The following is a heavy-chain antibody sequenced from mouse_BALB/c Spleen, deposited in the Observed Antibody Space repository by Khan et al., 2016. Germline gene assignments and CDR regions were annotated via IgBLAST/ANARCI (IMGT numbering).Heavy chain of an antibody. D-gene: IGHD1-1*01. Sequence: QVQLQQSGSELARPGASVKLSCKASGYTFTNYWMQWIKQRPGQGLEWIGAIYPGDGDTRYAQKFEGKTTLTADTSSSTVYMQLDNLASEDSAVYDCTRGYGSSVVAWFTYWGQGTLVTVSA. V-gene: IGHV1-87*01. CDR2: IYPGDGDT. J-gene: IGHJ3*01. CDR1: GYTFTNYW. CDR3: TRGYGSSVVAWFTY.